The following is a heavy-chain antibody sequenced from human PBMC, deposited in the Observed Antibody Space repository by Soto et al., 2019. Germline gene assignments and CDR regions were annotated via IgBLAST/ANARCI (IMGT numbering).Heavy chain of an antibody. J-gene: IGHJ4*02. V-gene: IGHV3-30*18. Sequence: VQLVESGGGLVKPGGSLRLSCAASGFTFRTYAMHWVRQAPGKGLEWVAVISHDGSNTDYGDSVQGRFTISRDNSKSTLSLQMNSLRPEDTGVYYWAKDAGSTEYFVASWGQGTLVSVSS. D-gene: IGHD2-2*01. CDR1: GFTFRTYA. CDR3: AKDAGSTEYFVAS. CDR2: ISHDGSNT.